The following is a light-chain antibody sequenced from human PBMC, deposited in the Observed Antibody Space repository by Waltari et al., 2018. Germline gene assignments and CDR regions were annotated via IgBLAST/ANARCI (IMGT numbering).Light chain of an antibody. CDR2: DAS. Sequence: EIVLTQSPGTLSLSPGQSATLFCRARQSVGRTLAWYQQKPGQAPRLLIYDASTRATGIPDRFSATGSGTDFSLTISRLEPEDFAVYYCQKYGRLPATFGRGTTVEIK. V-gene: IGKV3-20*01. CDR3: QKYGRLPAT. CDR1: QSVGRT. J-gene: IGKJ1*01.